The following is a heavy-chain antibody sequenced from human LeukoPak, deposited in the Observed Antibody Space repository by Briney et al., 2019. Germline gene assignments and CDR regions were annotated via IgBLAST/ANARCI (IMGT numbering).Heavy chain of an antibody. D-gene: IGHD2-2*01. J-gene: IGHJ4*02. CDR3: ARLADCSSSSCRSFDY. V-gene: IGHV1-2*02. CDR1: GYPFTGYY. CDR2: INPNSGFT. Sequence: ASGKVSCKASGYPFTGYYLHWVRQAPGQGLEWMGWINPNSGFTNYEQKFQGRVTMTRDTSISTAYMELSRLRSDDTAVYYCARLADCSSSSCRSFDYWGQGTLVTVSS.